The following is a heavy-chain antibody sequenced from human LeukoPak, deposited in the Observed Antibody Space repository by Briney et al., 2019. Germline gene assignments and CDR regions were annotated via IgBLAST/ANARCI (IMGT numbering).Heavy chain of an antibody. J-gene: IGHJ4*02. D-gene: IGHD1-7*01. CDR2: LSGNGVKT. Sequence: GGSLRLSCAASRFAFSTFAMNWVRQAPGKGLEWVSALSGNGVKTYYADSVKGRFTISRDNSGNTLYLQMNSLRAEDTAIYLCAKDLNYAFDYWGQGAVVTVSS. CDR1: RFAFSTFA. CDR3: AKDLNYAFDY. V-gene: IGHV3-23*01.